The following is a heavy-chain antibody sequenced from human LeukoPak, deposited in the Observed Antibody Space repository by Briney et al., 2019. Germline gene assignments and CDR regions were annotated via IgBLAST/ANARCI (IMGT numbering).Heavy chain of an antibody. J-gene: IGHJ4*02. CDR2: IKQDGSER. CDR3: VRSGSYYIGFYFDY. Sequence: PGGSLRLSCAASGFTFSSYWMSWVRQAPGKGLEWVANIKQDGSERYYVDSVKGRFTISRDNAKNSPYLQMNSLRAEDTAVYYCVRSGSYYIGFYFDYWGQGTLVTVSS. D-gene: IGHD1-26*01. V-gene: IGHV3-7*01. CDR1: GFTFSSYW.